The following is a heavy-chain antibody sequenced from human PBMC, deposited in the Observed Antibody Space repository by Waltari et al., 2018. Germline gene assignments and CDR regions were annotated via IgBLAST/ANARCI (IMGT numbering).Heavy chain of an antibody. CDR1: GYTFTSYY. J-gene: IGHJ3*02. Sequence: QVQLVQSGAEVKKPGASVKVSCKASGYTFTSYYMHWVRQAPGQGLEWMGIINPSGGSTSYAQKFQGRVTMTRDTSTSTVYMELSSLRSEDTAVYYCASRIVGATRDDAFDIWGQGTMVTVSS. CDR3: ASRIVGATRDDAFDI. D-gene: IGHD1-26*01. V-gene: IGHV1-46*01. CDR2: INPSGGST.